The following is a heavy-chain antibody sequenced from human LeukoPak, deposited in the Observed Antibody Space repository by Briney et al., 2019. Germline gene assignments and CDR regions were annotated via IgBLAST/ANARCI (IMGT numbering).Heavy chain of an antibody. J-gene: IGHJ5*02. CDR2: ISYSGNT. CDR3: ARHFWSGFDRWFDP. Sequence: SETQSLTCTVSGGSISTYYWSWIRRPPGKGLEWIGYISYSGNTNYNPSLKSRVTISIDTSKNQSSLKLNSVTAADTAVYYCARHFWSGFDRWFDPWGQGSLVIVSS. V-gene: IGHV4-59*08. CDR1: GGSISTYY. D-gene: IGHD3-3*01.